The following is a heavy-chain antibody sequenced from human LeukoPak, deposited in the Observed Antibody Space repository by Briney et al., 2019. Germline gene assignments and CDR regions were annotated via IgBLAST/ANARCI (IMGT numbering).Heavy chain of an antibody. Sequence: ASVKVSCKASGYTXTAYYMHWVRQAPGQGLEWMEWIKPNSGGTNYAQKFQGRVTMTRDTSISTAYMELSRLRSDDTAVYYCARDYYDSSGFGAFDIWGQGTMVTVSS. J-gene: IGHJ3*02. D-gene: IGHD3-22*01. V-gene: IGHV1-2*02. CDR1: GYTXTAYY. CDR3: ARDYYDSSGFGAFDI. CDR2: IKPNSGGT.